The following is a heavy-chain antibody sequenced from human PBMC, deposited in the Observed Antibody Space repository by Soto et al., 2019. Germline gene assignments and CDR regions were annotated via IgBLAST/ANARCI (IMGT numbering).Heavy chain of an antibody. CDR3: AKPDY. Sequence: EVQLLESGGGLVQPGGSLRISCAASGFSFSTYVMSWVRQAPGKGLEWVSTISGSGSGTYYADSVKGRFTISRDNSRNTLYLQINSLRAEDTAIYYCAKPDYWGQGTLVTVSS. J-gene: IGHJ4*02. V-gene: IGHV3-23*01. CDR2: ISGSGSGT. CDR1: GFSFSTYV.